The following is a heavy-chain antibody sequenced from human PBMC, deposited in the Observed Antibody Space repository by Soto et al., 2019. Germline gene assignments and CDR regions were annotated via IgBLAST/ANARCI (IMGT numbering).Heavy chain of an antibody. J-gene: IGHJ4*02. CDR2: INPNSGGT. D-gene: IGHD6-13*01. CDR3: ARLQAAAGDNDLTFDY. V-gene: IGHV1-2*04. CDR1: GHTFTGYY. Sequence: ASVKVSCKASGHTFTGYYMHWVRQAPGQGLEWMGWINPNSGGTNYAQTFQGWVTMTRDTSISTAYMELSRLRSDDTAMYYCARLQAAAGDNDLTFDYWGQGTLVTVSS.